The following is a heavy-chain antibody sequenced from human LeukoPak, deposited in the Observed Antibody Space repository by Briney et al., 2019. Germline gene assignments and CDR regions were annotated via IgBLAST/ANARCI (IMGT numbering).Heavy chain of an antibody. V-gene: IGHV3-7*01. D-gene: IGHD5-18*01. CDR2: IKKDGSEK. J-gene: IGHJ4*02. Sequence: GGSLRLSCAAAGFTFSSYWMSWVRQAPGKGLEWVANIKKDGSEKYYVDSVKGRFTVSRDNAKTSLYLQMNSLRAEDAAVYYCARDLSGVTGYTYGRGIDYWGQGTLVTVSS. CDR1: GFTFSSYW. CDR3: ARDLSGVTGYTYGRGIDY.